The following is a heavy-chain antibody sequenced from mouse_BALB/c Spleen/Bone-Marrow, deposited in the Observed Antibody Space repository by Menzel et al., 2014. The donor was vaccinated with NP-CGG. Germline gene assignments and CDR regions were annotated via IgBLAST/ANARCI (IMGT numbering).Heavy chain of an antibody. D-gene: IGHD2-3*01. CDR1: GFSLTSYG. CDR2: IWSDGST. CDR3: ARHDNDGYYLAY. V-gene: IGHV2-6-1*01. J-gene: IGHJ3*01. Sequence: VKLQESGPGLVAPSQSLSITCTISGFSLTSYGVHWVRLPPGKGLEWLVVIWSDGSTTYNSALKSRLSISKDNSKSQVFLKMNSLQTDDTAMYYCARHDNDGYYLAYWGQGTLVTVSA.